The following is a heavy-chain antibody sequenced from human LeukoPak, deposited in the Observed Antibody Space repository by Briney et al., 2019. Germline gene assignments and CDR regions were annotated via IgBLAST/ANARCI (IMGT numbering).Heavy chain of an antibody. J-gene: IGHJ4*02. CDR1: GFMFDDYG. V-gene: IGHV3-20*04. Sequence: SGGSLTLSCAASGFMFDDYGMSWVRQAPGKGLEWVSGINLSGGRTGYGDSLKGRFTISRDNAKNTLYLQMNSLRAEDTALYYCARDLTRTDNWGQGTLVTVSS. D-gene: IGHD1/OR15-1a*01. CDR2: INLSGGRT. CDR3: ARDLTRTDN.